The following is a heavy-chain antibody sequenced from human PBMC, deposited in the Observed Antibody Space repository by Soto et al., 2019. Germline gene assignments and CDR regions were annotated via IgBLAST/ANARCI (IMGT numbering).Heavy chain of an antibody. Sequence: SETLSLTCTVSGGSISSFYWNWIRQPPGKGLEWIGFIYYNGSTNYNPSLKSRVTISADTSKNQFSLKMSSVTAADTAVYFCARGVDYGDHPYFDYWGQGTLVTVSS. D-gene: IGHD4-17*01. CDR2: IYYNGST. CDR1: GGSISSFY. J-gene: IGHJ4*02. V-gene: IGHV4-59*01. CDR3: ARGVDYGDHPYFDY.